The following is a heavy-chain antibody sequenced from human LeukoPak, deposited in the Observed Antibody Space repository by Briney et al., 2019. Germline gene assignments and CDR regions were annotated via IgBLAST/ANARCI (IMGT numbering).Heavy chain of an antibody. Sequence: QVGGSLRLSCVASGLNIGAYDIHWVRQAPGKGLEWVAAVSNDGSREFYAESVKGRFTISRDNSNNTLYVQMNSVRLEDTAVYYCVKFRSSYVHYWGQGTLVIVSS. J-gene: IGHJ4*02. D-gene: IGHD1-26*01. CDR2: VSNDGSRE. CDR1: GLNIGAYD. CDR3: VKFRSSYVHY. V-gene: IGHV3-30*18.